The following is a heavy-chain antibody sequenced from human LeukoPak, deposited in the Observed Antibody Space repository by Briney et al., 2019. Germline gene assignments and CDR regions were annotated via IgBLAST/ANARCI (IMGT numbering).Heavy chain of an antibody. Sequence: GGSLSLSCAASRFPFSSYTMNWVRQPPGEGLEWVSSISSSSGYIYYADSVKGRFTISRDNAKNSLYLQMNSLRAEDTAVYYCARDSGSGRPYYFDSWGQGTLVTVSS. CDR2: ISSSSGYI. CDR3: ARDSGSGRPYYFDS. CDR1: RFPFSSYT. D-gene: IGHD3-10*01. J-gene: IGHJ4*02. V-gene: IGHV3-21*01.